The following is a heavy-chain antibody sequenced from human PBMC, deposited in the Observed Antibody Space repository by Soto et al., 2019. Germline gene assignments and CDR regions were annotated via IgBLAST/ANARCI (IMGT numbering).Heavy chain of an antibody. CDR1: GFTFSSYG. D-gene: IGHD6-6*01. Sequence: QVQLVESGGGVVQPGRSLRLSCAASGFTFSSYGMHWVRQAPGKGLERVAVIWYDGSNKYYADSVKGRFTISRDNSKNTLYLQMNSLRAEDTAVYYCARGQLVPFDYWGQGTLVTVSS. J-gene: IGHJ4*02. V-gene: IGHV3-33*01. CDR2: IWYDGSNK. CDR3: ARGQLVPFDY.